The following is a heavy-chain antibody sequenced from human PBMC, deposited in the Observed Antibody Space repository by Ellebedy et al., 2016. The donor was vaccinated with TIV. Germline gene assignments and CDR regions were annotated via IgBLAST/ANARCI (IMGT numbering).Heavy chain of an antibody. V-gene: IGHV3-11*04. D-gene: IGHD6-19*01. CDR3: ARGSWACSGSMDV. J-gene: IGHJ6*02. CDR2: ISTGATDI. CDR1: RFSFSDYY. Sequence: GESLKISCKASRFSFSDYYMSWIRQSPGQGLEWVAFISTGATDIYYADSVKGRFTISRDNAKNTLYLQMNSLRAEDTAVYYCARGSWACSGSMDVWGQGTTVTVSS.